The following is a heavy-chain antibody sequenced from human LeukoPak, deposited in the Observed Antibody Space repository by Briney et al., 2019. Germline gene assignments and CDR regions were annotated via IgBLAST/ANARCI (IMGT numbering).Heavy chain of an antibody. Sequence: SETLSLTCAVYGGSFSGYYWSWIRHPPGKGLEWIGEINHSGSTNYNPSLKSRVTISEDTSKNQFSLKLSSVTAADTAVYYCARHIVVVISRFYYYYMDVWGKGATVTVSS. CDR2: INHSGST. CDR3: ARHIVVVISRFYYYYMDV. CDR1: GGSFSGYY. V-gene: IGHV4-34*01. D-gene: IGHD2-21*01. J-gene: IGHJ6*03.